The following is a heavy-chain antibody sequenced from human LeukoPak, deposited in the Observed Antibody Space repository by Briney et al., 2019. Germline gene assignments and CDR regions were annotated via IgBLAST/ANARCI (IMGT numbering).Heavy chain of an antibody. CDR3: ARDRVGVRAFDY. CDR1: GGSISSTNW. Sequence: SGTLSLTCAVSGGSISSTNWWSWVRPPPGKGLEWIGEIYHSGSTNYNPSLKSRVTISADKSKNQFSLKLTYVTAADTAVYYCARDRVGVRAFDYWGQGTLVTVSS. D-gene: IGHD3-10*01. CDR2: IYHSGST. V-gene: IGHV4-4*02. J-gene: IGHJ4*02.